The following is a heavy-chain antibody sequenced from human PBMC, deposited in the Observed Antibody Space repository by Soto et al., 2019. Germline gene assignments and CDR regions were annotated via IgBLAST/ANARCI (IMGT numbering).Heavy chain of an antibody. CDR3: ARGIRGATTYYYYGMDV. CDR1: GYPFTSYG. D-gene: IGHD1-26*01. CDR2: ISAYNGNA. Sequence: GASVKGSCKASGYPFTSYGISWVRQAPGQGLEWMGWISAYNGNANYAQKLQGRVTMTTDTSTSTAYMELRSLRSDDTAVYYCARGIRGATTYYYYGMDVWGQGTTVTVSS. J-gene: IGHJ6*02. V-gene: IGHV1-18*04.